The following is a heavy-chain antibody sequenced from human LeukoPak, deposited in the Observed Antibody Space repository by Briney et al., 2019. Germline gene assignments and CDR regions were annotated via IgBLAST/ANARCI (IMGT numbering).Heavy chain of an antibody. CDR1: GYTFTDYY. V-gene: IGHV1-2*02. J-gene: IGHJ4*02. D-gene: IGHD2-8*01. CDR3: ARPGMVWNFDY. Sequence: ASVKVSCKTSGYTFTDYYLHWVRQSPGQGLEWMGWFDPNTGGATYAQNFQGRVTMTRDTSISTAYMELVRLTSGDAAVCYCARPGMVWNFDYWGQGTLVTVSS. CDR2: FDPNTGGA.